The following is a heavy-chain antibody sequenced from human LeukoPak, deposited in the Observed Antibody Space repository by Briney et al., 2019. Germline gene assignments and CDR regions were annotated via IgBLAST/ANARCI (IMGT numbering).Heavy chain of an antibody. V-gene: IGHV5-10-1*01. CDR3: ARHPLGGDTAMVIDY. J-gene: IGHJ4*02. CDR1: GYSFTSYW. Sequence: GESLKISCKGSGYSFTSYWTSWVRQMPGKGLEWMGRIDPSDSYTNYSPSFQGHVTISADKSISTAYLQWSSLKASDTAMYYCARHPLGGDTAMVIDYWGQGTLVTVSS. D-gene: IGHD5-18*01. CDR2: IDPSDSYT.